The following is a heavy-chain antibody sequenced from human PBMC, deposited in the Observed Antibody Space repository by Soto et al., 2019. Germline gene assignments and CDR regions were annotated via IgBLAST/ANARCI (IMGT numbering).Heavy chain of an antibody. V-gene: IGHV3-48*02. D-gene: IGHD6-6*01. CDR1: GFSFSNYN. CDR3: ARGSGSSSENYYYGMDV. J-gene: IGHJ6*02. CDR2: ITDSSDTV. Sequence: PGGSLRLSCVASGFSFSNYNMNWVRQAPGKGLEWVSYITDSSDTVHYADSVRGRFTISRDNAESSLYLQMNSLRDEDTAVYFCARGSGSSSENYYYGMDVWGQGTTVTVSS.